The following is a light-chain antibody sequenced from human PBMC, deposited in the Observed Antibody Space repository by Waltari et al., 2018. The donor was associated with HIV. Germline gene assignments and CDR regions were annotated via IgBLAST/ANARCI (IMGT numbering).Light chain of an antibody. V-gene: IGLV1-44*01. Sequence: QSVVTQPPSASGTPGQTISISCSGGSSNIGGNGVHWYQQHPGAAPRLLIERDDQRPSGVPDRFSGSKSGTSASLAIRGLQSEDEADYYCETWDDSLSARVFGGGTKVTVL. CDR3: ETWDDSLSARV. J-gene: IGLJ3*02. CDR2: RDD. CDR1: SSNIGGNG.